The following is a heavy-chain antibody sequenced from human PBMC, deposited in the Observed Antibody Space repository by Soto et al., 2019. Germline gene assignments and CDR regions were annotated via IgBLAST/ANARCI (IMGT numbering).Heavy chain of an antibody. D-gene: IGHD4-4*01. CDR3: TTDKGQSKGYYYYMDV. CDR2: IKSKTDGGTT. CDR1: GFTFSNAW. J-gene: IGHJ6*03. Sequence: PGGSLRLSCAASGFTFSNAWMSWVRQAPGKGLEWVGRIKSKTDGGTTDYAAPVKGRFTISRDDSKNTLYLQVNSLKTEDTAVYYCTTDKGQSKGYYYYMDVWGKGTTVTVSS. V-gene: IGHV3-15*01.